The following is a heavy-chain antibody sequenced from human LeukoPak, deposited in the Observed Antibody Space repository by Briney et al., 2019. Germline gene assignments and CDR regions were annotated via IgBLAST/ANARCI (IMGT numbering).Heavy chain of an antibody. V-gene: IGHV3-11*01. CDR3: ARIPAWLGAFGYFDL. CDR1: GSIFSDYY. D-gene: IGHD3-10*01. Sequence: GGSLRLTCAATGSIFSDYYMSWIRQAPGKGLEWISYLTSRSSGSTKYYADSVKGRFSISRDNAKNSLYLQMNSLRVEDTAVYYCARIPAWLGAFGYFDLWGRGTLLTVSS. CDR2: LTSRSSGSTK. J-gene: IGHJ2*01.